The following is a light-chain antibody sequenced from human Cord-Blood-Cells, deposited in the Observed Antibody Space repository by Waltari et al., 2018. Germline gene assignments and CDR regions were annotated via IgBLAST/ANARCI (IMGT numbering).Light chain of an antibody. V-gene: IGKV1-5*03. CDR2: KAS. CDR3: QQYNSYWT. Sequence: DIQMTQSPSTLSASVGDRVTITCRASQSISSWLACSQQKAGKAPKLLIYKASILESGVPSRFSGSGSGTEFTLTISSLQPDDFATYYCQQYNSYWTFGQGTKVEIK. CDR1: QSISSW. J-gene: IGKJ1*01.